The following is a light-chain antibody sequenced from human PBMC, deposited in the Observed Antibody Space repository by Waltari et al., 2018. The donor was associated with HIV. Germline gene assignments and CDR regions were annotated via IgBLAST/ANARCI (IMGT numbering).Light chain of an antibody. CDR2: GNN. CDR3: QSYDRSLSVV. J-gene: IGLJ2*01. V-gene: IGLV1-40*01. CDR1: SSNIGAGSD. Sequence: QSVLTQPPSVSGAPGQRVSISCTGSSSNIGAGSDVHWYQQLPGTAPKRLVFGNNIRPSGVPDRFSGSKSGTSASLAITGLQPEDEAHYYCQSYDRSLSVVFGGGTKLTVL.